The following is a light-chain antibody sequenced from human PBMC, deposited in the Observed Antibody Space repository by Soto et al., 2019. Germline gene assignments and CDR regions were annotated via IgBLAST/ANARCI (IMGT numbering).Light chain of an antibody. CDR2: GNS. CDR1: SSNIGAGYD. Sequence: QSVLTQPASVSGAPGQRVTISCTGSSSNIGAGYDVPWYQQLPGTAPKLLIYGNSNRPSGVPYRFSGSKSGTSASLAITGLQYEDEADDYCQSYDSSLSGSVVFGGGTKLTVL. V-gene: IGLV1-40*01. CDR3: QSYDSSLSGSVV. J-gene: IGLJ2*01.